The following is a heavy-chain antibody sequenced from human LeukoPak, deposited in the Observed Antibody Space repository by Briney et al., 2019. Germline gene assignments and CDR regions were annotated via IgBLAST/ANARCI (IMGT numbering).Heavy chain of an antibody. D-gene: IGHD2-21*01. Sequence: PGGSLRLSCAASGFTFGSSEMNWVRQAPGKGLEWISYISNGASTIYYADSVKGRFTISRDNAKNSLSLQMNSLRAEDTAVYYCARHDTGDAFDYWGQGALVTVSS. CDR3: ARHDTGDAFDY. J-gene: IGHJ4*02. V-gene: IGHV3-48*03. CDR2: ISNGASTI. CDR1: GFTFGSSE.